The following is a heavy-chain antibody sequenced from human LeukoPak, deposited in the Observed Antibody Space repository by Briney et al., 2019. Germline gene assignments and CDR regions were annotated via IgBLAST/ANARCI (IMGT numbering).Heavy chain of an antibody. Sequence: TGGSLRLSCAASGFTLSSYAMTWVRQAPGKGLEWVSGISGSGGNTYYADSVKGRFTISRDNSKNTLYLQMNSLRAEDTAVYYCARDNDSSGYYFDGAIDYWGQGTLVTVSS. CDR3: ARDNDSSGYYFDGAIDY. V-gene: IGHV3-23*01. J-gene: IGHJ4*02. CDR1: GFTLSSYA. CDR2: ISGSGGNT. D-gene: IGHD3-22*01.